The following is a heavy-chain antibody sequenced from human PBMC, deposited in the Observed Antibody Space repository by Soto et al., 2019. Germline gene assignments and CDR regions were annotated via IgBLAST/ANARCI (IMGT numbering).Heavy chain of an antibody. CDR1: GDSVSSNSAA. CDR2: TYYRSKWYN. J-gene: IGHJ5*02. D-gene: IGHD2-21*02. V-gene: IGHV6-1*01. Sequence: SQTLSLPCAISGDSVSSNSAAWNWIRQSPSRGLEWLGRTYYRSKWYNDYAVSVKSRITINPDTSKNKFSLQLNSVTPEDTAVYYCARVGSVVTTNWFDPWGQGTLVTVSS. CDR3: ARVGSVVTTNWFDP.